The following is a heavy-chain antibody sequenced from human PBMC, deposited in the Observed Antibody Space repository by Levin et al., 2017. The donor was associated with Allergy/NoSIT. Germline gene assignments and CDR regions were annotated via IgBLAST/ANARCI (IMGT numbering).Heavy chain of an antibody. CDR1: GFTLRTYW. D-gene: IGHD5-12*01. CDR2: IKQDGSEK. V-gene: IGHV3-7*04. Sequence: LSLTCAPSGFTLRTYWMTWVRQAPGKGLEWVANIKQDGSEKNYVDSVKGRFTISRDNAENSLYLQMNSLRREDSAVYYCARDVGPSGYDAFDIWGQGTKVTVSS. CDR3: ARDVGPSGYDAFDI. J-gene: IGHJ3*02.